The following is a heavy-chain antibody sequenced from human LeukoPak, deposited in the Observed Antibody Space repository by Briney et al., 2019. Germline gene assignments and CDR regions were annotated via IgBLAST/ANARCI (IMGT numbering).Heavy chain of an antibody. CDR3: ARGGLVTGTKYALEY. D-gene: IGHD1-7*01. Sequence: PGGSLRLSGTASGFIFSYHAMHWVRQAPGKGLEWVAIISYDGTDENFADSVEGRFTISRDNSMNTLYLQMNSLRPEDTAVYFCARGGLVTGTKYALEYWGQGTLVTVSS. CDR1: GFIFSYHA. J-gene: IGHJ4*02. CDR2: ISYDGTDE. V-gene: IGHV3-30*01.